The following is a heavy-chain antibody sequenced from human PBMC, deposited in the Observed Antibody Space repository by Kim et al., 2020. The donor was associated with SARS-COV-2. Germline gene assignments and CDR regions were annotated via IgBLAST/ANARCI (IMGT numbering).Heavy chain of an antibody. V-gene: IGHV4-59*01. CDR1: GVSINSYY. J-gene: IGHJ6*02. D-gene: IGHD6-19*01. CDR2: IYYTGNS. CDR3: ARGGWSMDV. Sequence: SETLSLTCTFSGVSINSYYCSWIRQPPGKGLEWIGYIYYTGNSNYNASLKSRLTMSVDTSKNQFSLKLTSVSAADTAVYYCARGGWSMDVWGQGTTVTVSS.